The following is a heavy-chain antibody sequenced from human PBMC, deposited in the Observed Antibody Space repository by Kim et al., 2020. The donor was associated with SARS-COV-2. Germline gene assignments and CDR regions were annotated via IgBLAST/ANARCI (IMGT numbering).Heavy chain of an antibody. J-gene: IGHJ3*02. V-gene: IGHV4-34*01. CDR3: ARGGYSSGWYQVVAFDI. D-gene: IGHD6-19*01. Sequence: LKSRVTISVDTSKNQFSLKLSSVTAADTAVYYCARGGYSSGWYQVVAFDIWGQGTMVTVSS.